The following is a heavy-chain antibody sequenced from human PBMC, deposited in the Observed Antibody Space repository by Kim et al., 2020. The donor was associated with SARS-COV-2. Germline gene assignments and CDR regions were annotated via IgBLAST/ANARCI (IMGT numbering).Heavy chain of an antibody. V-gene: IGHV3-73*01. D-gene: IGHD1-1*01. CDR2: IRSKANSYAT. CDR3: TRLDHIHNPFDI. CDR1: GFTFSGSA. Sequence: GGSLRLSCAASGFTFSGSAMHWVRQASGKGLECVGRIRSKANSYATAYAASVKGRFTISRDDSTNTAYLQMNSLKTEDTAVYYCTRLDHIHNPFDIWGQGTMVTVSS. J-gene: IGHJ3*02.